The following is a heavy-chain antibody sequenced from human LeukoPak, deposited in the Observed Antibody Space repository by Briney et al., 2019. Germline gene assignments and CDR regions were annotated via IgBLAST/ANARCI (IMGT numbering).Heavy chain of an antibody. Sequence: SVKVSCKASRGTFSKYAISWVRQAPGQGLEWMGRIIPILNITHYAQKFQGRVTIAADKSTSTAYMELSSLRSDDTAVYYCATVRDIVVGGGPYYFDYWGQGTLVTVSS. V-gene: IGHV1-69*04. CDR2: IIPILNIT. D-gene: IGHD2-15*01. CDR1: RGTFSKYA. J-gene: IGHJ4*02. CDR3: ATVRDIVVGGGPYYFDY.